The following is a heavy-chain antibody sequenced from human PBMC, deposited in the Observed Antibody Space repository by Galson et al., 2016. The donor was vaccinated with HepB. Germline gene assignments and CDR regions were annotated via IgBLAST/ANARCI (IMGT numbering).Heavy chain of an antibody. D-gene: IGHD3-3*01. CDR2: ISWNSGSI. V-gene: IGHV3-9*01. Sequence: SLRLSCAASGFTFEDYAMYWVRQAPGKGLEWVSGISWNSGSIGYADSVKGRFTISRDNAKNSLYVQMNSLRTEDTALYYCAKARSGDYDFWRGRPTDFGMDVWGQGTTVIVSS. CDR1: GFTFEDYA. CDR3: AKARSGDYDFWRGRPTDFGMDV. J-gene: IGHJ6*02.